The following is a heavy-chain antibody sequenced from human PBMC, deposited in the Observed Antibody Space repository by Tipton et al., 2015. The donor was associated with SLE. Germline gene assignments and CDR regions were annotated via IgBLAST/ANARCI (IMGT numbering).Heavy chain of an antibody. J-gene: IGHJ4*02. V-gene: IGHV3-9*01. D-gene: IGHD4-23*01. CDR1: GFTFDDYA. CDR3: ARDYGGNSGFDY. Sequence: RSLRLSCAASGFTFDDYAMHWVRQAPGKGLEWVSGISWNSGSIGYADSVKGRFTISRDNSKNTLYLQMNSLRAEDTAVYYCARDYGGNSGFDYWGQGTLVTVSS. CDR2: ISWNSGSI.